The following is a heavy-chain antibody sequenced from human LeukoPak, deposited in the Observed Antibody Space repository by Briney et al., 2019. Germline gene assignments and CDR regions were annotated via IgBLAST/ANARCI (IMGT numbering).Heavy chain of an antibody. V-gene: IGHV1-2*02. CDR3: ARSPDILTGEKFDY. D-gene: IGHD3-9*01. CDR1: GYTFTGYY. Sequence: ASVKVPCKASGYTFTGYYVHWVRQAPGQGIEWMGWMNPKSGGTNYAQKFEARVTMNRDTSISTAYMELSRLRFDDTAVYYCARSPDILTGEKFDYWGQGTLVTVSS. J-gene: IGHJ4*02. CDR2: MNPKSGGT.